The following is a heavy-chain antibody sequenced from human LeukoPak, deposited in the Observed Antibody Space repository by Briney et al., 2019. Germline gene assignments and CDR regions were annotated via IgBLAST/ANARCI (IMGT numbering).Heavy chain of an antibody. Sequence: GGSLRLSCAASGFTFSGYNMNWVRQAPGEGLDWVSHISSSSSTIYYADSVKGRFTISRDNAKNSLYLQMNSLSDEDTAVYYCARDPIRRDGYNYNHWGQGTLVTVSS. D-gene: IGHD5-24*01. CDR3: ARDPIRRDGYNYNH. J-gene: IGHJ5*02. CDR2: ISSSSSTI. V-gene: IGHV3-48*02. CDR1: GFTFSGYN.